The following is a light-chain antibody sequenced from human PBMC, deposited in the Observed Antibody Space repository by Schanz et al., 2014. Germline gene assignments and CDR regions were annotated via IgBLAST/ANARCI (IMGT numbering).Light chain of an antibody. V-gene: IGLV2-23*02. CDR3: CSYAGSSTWV. Sequence: QSALTQPPSASGSPGQSVTISCTGTSSDVGGYNYVSWYQQHPGKAPKLMIYEVNNRPSGVSSRFSGSKSGNTASLTISGLQAEDEADYHCCSYAGSSTWVFGGGTKLTVL. CDR1: SSDVGGYNY. J-gene: IGLJ3*02. CDR2: EVN.